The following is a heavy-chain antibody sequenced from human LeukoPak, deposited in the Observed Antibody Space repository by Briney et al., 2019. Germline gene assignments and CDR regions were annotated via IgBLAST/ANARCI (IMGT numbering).Heavy chain of an antibody. D-gene: IGHD3-10*01. J-gene: IGHJ4*02. CDR2: ISYDGSNK. CDR3: ARDRSYYDSRSHQGFDY. Sequence: GGSLRLSCAASGFTFSSYAMHWVRQAPGKGLEWVAVISYDGSNKYYADSVKGRFTISRDNSKNILYLQMNSLRAEDTAVYYCARDRSYYDSRSHQGFDYWGPGTLVTVSS. V-gene: IGHV3-30-3*01. CDR1: GFTFSSYA.